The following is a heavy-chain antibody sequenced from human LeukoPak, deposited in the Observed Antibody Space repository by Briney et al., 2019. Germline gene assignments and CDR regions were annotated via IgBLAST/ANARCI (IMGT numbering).Heavy chain of an antibody. Sequence: GASVKVSCKASGYSFTVYYLNWVRQAPGQGLEWMGWINSDSGNTKYAQKFQGRVTMTRDTSISTAYMELSSLISDDMAVYYCARDQGDYYCTSTTCSGGAFDFWGQGTMVTVSS. CDR3: ARDQGDYYCTSTTCSGGAFDF. D-gene: IGHD2-2*01. CDR2: INSDSGNT. J-gene: IGHJ3*01. V-gene: IGHV1-2*02. CDR1: GYSFTVYY.